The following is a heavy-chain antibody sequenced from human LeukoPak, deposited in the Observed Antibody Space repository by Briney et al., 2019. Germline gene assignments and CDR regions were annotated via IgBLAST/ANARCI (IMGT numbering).Heavy chain of an antibody. J-gene: IGHJ5*02. CDR1: GFTFSSFS. Sequence: GGSLRLSCAASGFTFSSFSMNWVRQAPGKGLEWVSYIRTSGTNTDYADSVKGRFTISRDNSKNTLYLQMNSLRAEDTALYYCAKAAYGDYVNWFDPWGQGTLVTVSS. CDR3: AKAAYGDYVNWFDP. D-gene: IGHD4-17*01. CDR2: IRTSGTNT. V-gene: IGHV3-48*01.